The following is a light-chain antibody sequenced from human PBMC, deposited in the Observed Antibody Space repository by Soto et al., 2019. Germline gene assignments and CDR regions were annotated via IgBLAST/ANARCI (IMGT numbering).Light chain of an antibody. J-gene: IGKJ5*01. Sequence: EIVLTQSPATLSLSPGERATLSCRASHSVDIYVDWYQQKPGQAPRLLIYDASKRATGIAARFSGSGSGTDFTLTISSLESEDFAVYYCQQRHNLITFGQGKRLET. V-gene: IGKV3-11*01. CDR3: QQRHNLIT. CDR2: DAS. CDR1: HSVDIY.